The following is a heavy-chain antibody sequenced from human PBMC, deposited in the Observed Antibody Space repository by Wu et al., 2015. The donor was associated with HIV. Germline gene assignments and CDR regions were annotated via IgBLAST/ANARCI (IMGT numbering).Heavy chain of an antibody. D-gene: IGHD3-10*01. Sequence: QVQLVQSGAEVKKPGASVKVSCKASGYTFTGYHMHWLRQAPGQGLEWMGWINPNSGGTNFAQKFQDRVTLTRDTSISTAYMEMSGLRSDDTAVYFCAEGGGSFKGVIIVFLFDSWGQGTLVTVSS. J-gene: IGHJ4*02. CDR3: AEGGGSFKGVIIVFLFDS. CDR1: GYTFTGYH. V-gene: IGHV1-2*02. CDR2: INPNSGGT.